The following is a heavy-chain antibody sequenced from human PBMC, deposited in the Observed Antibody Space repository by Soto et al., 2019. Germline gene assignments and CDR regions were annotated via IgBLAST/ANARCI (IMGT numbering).Heavy chain of an antibody. J-gene: IGHJ4*02. D-gene: IGHD3-9*01. CDR2: INPSGGST. V-gene: IGHV1-46*01. CDR1: GYTFTSYY. Sequence: ASVKVSCKASGYTFTSYYMHWVRQAPGQGLEWMGIINPSGGSTSYAQKFQGRVTMTRDTSTSTVYMELSSLRSEDTAVYYCARVGDLYYDILTGYPVFDYWGQGTRVTAPQ. CDR3: ARVGDLYYDILTGYPVFDY.